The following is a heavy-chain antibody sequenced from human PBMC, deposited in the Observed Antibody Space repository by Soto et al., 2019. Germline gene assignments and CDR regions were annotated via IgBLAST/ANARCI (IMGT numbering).Heavy chain of an antibody. CDR1: GYTFTNFG. Sequence: QVQLIQSGAELKKPGASVKVSCETSGYTFTNFGVSWVRQAPGQGPEWMGWISAYNGATEYAQKVQGGITITTNTSTSTAYMELRSLTSDDTAVYYCAQDGGGSSGYGIDYWGQGTLVTVSA. J-gene: IGHJ4*02. CDR2: ISAYNGAT. D-gene: IGHD5-12*01. V-gene: IGHV1-18*01. CDR3: AQDGGGSSGYGIDY.